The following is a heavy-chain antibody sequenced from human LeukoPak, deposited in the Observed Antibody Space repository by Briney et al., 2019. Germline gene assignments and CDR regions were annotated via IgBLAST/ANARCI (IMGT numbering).Heavy chain of an antibody. CDR1: GYTFTGYY. V-gene: IGHV1-2*02. Sequence: WASVKVSCKASGYTFTGYYMHWVRQASGQGLEWMGWINPNIGGTNYAQKFQGRVTMTRDTSISTAYMELSRLRSDDTAVYYCARDRRGAYGDYATSYWGQGTLVTVSS. J-gene: IGHJ4*02. D-gene: IGHD4-17*01. CDR3: ARDRRGAYGDYATSY. CDR2: INPNIGGT.